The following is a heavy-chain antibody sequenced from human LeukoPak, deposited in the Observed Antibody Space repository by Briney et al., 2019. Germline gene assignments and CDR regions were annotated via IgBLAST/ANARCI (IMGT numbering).Heavy chain of an antibody. V-gene: IGHV4-4*07. CDR3: ARESRIYDGDGYYYDS. CDR1: GASLSNYY. Sequence: PSETQSLTCTSPGASLSNYYWGLIRQPAGEGLEGIGRIFTNGNTNYNPSLKSRVTMSVDPSKNQFSLKLTSVTAADTAIYYCARESRIYDGDGYYYDSWGQGTLVTVSS. D-gene: IGHD3-22*01. CDR2: IFTNGNT. J-gene: IGHJ4*02.